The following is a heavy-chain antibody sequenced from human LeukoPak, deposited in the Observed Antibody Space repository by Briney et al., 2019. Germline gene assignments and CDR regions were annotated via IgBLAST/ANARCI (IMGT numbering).Heavy chain of an antibody. CDR3: ARDGRRGYSGYRFDY. V-gene: IGHV1-18*04. J-gene: IGHJ4*02. Sequence: ASVTVSCKASGYNFNSHGIIWVRQAPGQGLEWMGWISTYNGNTNYAQKFQGRVTMTTDTSTSTVSMELRSLRSDDTALYYCARDGRRGYSGYRFDYWGQGTLVTVSP. D-gene: IGHD5-12*01. CDR2: ISTYNGNT. CDR1: GYNFNSHG.